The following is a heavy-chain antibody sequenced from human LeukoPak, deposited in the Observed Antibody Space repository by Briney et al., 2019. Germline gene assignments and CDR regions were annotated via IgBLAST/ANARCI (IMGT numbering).Heavy chain of an antibody. CDR3: ARGGIQLWLRY. D-gene: IGHD5-18*01. CDR2: INHSGST. CDR1: GGSFSGYY. Sequence: SETLFLTCAVYGGSFSGYYWSWIRQPPGKGLEWIGEINHSGSTNYNPSLKSRVTISVDTSKNQFSLKLSSVTAADTAVYYCARGGIQLWLRYWGQGTLVTVSS. V-gene: IGHV4-34*01. J-gene: IGHJ4*02.